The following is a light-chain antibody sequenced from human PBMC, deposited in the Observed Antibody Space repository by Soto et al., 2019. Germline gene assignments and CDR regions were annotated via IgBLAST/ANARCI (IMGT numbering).Light chain of an antibody. Sequence: EIVMTQSPATLSVSPGERATLSCRASQSVSNNLAWYQKKPGQPPRLLIYGASTRATGIPARFSGGGSGTEFTLTISRLQSEDFAVYYCQQYTNWWTFGQGTRVEIK. CDR2: GAS. J-gene: IGKJ1*01. CDR3: QQYTNWWT. CDR1: QSVSNN. V-gene: IGKV3-15*01.